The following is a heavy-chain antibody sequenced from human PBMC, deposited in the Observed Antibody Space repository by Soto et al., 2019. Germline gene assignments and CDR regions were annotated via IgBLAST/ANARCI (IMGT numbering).Heavy chain of an antibody. CDR3: ARGDDIAGNDYFDY. CDR1: GGSINNGFHY. V-gene: IGHV4-39*01. J-gene: IGHJ4*02. D-gene: IGHD1-1*01. CDR2: QYYSGST. Sequence: SETLSLTCTVSGGSINNGFHYWGWIRQPPGTGLEYIGSQYYSGSTSYSPSLQSRVAIFTATSKNRFSLRRSSVSAAHTAVYFCARGDDIAGNDYFDYWGQGVLVTVAS.